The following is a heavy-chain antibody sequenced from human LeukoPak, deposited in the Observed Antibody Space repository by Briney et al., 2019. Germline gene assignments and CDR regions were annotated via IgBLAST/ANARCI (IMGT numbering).Heavy chain of an antibody. J-gene: IGHJ3*02. CDR2: IGYDGTNK. V-gene: IGHV3-30*02. CDR3: AKDHGATWSGFDI. Sequence: PGGSPRLSCAASLFSFNNYDMHWVRQAPGKGLEWVAFIGYDGTNKYYGDSVKGRFTVSRDNSKKTLYLQLNSLRAEDTAVYYCAKDHGATWSGFDIWGQGTMVTVSS. D-gene: IGHD3-3*01. CDR1: LFSFNNYD.